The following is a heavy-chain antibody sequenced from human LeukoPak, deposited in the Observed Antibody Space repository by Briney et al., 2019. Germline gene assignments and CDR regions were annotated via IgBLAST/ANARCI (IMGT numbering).Heavy chain of an antibody. V-gene: IGHV1-18*01. D-gene: IGHD3-16*02. CDR1: GYTFTSYG. J-gene: IGHJ6*02. CDR2: ISAYNGNT. Sequence: ASVKVSCKASGYTFTSYGISWVRQAPGQGLVWMGWISAYNGNTNYAQKLQGRVTMTTDTSTSTAYMELRSLRSDDTAVYYCAREKPVKGYYYYYGMDVWGQGTMVTVSS. CDR3: AREKPVKGYYYYYGMDV.